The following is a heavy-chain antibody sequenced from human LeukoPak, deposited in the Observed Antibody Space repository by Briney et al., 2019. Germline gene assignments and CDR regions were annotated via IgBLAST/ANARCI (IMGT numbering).Heavy chain of an antibody. Sequence: SSETLSLTCTVSGGSISSYYWSWIRQPPGKGLEWIGYIYYSGSTYYNPSLKSRVTISVDTSKNQFSLKLSSVTAADTAVYYGARLPSRDGYDYWGQGTLVTVSS. CDR3: ARLPSRDGYDY. J-gene: IGHJ4*02. V-gene: IGHV4-59*01. D-gene: IGHD5-24*01. CDR1: GGSISSYY. CDR2: IYYSGST.